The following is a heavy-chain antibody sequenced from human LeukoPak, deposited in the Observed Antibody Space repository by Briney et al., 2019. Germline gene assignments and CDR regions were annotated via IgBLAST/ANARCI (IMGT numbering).Heavy chain of an antibody. CDR1: GYTLTELS. V-gene: IGHV1-24*01. CDR2: FDPEDGET. Sequence: ASVKVSCKVSGYTLTELSMHWVRQAPGKGLEWMGGFDPEDGETIYAQRFRGRVAMTEDTSTDTAYMELSSLRSEDTAVYYCATGFFSNYDILTGYPWGQGTLVTVSS. CDR3: ATGFFSNYDILTGYP. J-gene: IGHJ5*02. D-gene: IGHD3-9*01.